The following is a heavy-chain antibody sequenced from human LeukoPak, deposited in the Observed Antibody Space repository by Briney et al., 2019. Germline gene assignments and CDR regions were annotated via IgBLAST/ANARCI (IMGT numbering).Heavy chain of an antibody. J-gene: IGHJ3*02. D-gene: IGHD2-15*01. Sequence: ASVKVSCKASGGTFSSYAISWVRQAPGQGLEWMGRIIPILGIANYAQKFQGRVTITADKSTSTAYMELSSLRSEDTAAYYCAKGFGSSKNINAFDIWGQGTMVTVSS. CDR3: AKGFGSSKNINAFDI. CDR1: GGTFSSYA. V-gene: IGHV1-69*04. CDR2: IIPILGIA.